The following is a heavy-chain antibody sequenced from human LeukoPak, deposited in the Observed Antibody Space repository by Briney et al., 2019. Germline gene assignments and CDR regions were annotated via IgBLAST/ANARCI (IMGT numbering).Heavy chain of an antibody. J-gene: IGHJ5*02. CDR3: ARDGGGHNWFDL. CDR1: GDSINDHY. V-gene: IGHV4-4*07. D-gene: IGHD3-16*01. CDR2: IYTSGST. Sequence: SETLSLTCTVSGDSINDHYWSWIRQPAGKGLEWIGRIYTSGSTNYNPSLKSRVTMSVDTSKNQFSLKLSSVTAADTAVYYCARDGGGHNWFDLWGQGTLVTVSS.